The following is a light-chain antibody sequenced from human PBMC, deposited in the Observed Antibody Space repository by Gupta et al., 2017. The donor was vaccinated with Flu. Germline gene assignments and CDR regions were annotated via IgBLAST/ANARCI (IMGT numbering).Light chain of an antibody. V-gene: IGKV1-5*03. CDR2: KAS. Sequence: VGDRVISTCRASQNVFIWLAWYQQKPGQGPNLLISKASVLESGISLRFSGTGSGTAFTITISSLQSEDFATYYCQQYDSEWTFGQGTKV. CDR1: QNVFIW. J-gene: IGKJ1*01. CDR3: QQYDSEWT.